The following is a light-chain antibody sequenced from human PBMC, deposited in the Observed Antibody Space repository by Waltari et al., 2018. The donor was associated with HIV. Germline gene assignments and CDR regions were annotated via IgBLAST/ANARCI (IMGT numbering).Light chain of an antibody. V-gene: IGLV6-57*01. J-gene: IGLJ3*02. CDR3: QSYDTKTHWV. Sequence: NFMLTQPHSVSGSAGTTVTISCTRDSGRIGSNNVQWFQQRPGSSPRTLIFEDNQRPSGFSDRFSASIDSSSNSASLTISGLKTEDEGHYYCQSYDTKTHWVFGGGSKLTVL. CDR2: EDN. CDR1: SGRIGSNN.